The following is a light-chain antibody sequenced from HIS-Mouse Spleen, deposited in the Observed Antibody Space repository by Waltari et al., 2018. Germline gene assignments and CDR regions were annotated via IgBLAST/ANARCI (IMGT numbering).Light chain of an antibody. Sequence: QSALTQPASVSGSPGQSITISCTVTSSDVGGYHYVSWYQQHPGKHPKLMIYEVSNRPSGVSNRFSGSKSGNTASLTISGLQAEDEADVYCSSYTSSSTWVFGGGTKLTVL. V-gene: IGLV2-14*01. CDR3: SSYTSSSTWV. J-gene: IGLJ3*02. CDR1: SSDVGGYHY. CDR2: EVS.